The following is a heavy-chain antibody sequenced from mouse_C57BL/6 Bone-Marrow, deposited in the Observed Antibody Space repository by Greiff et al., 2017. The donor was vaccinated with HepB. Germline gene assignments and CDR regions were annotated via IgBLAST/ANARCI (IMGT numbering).Heavy chain of an antibody. CDR1: GYTFTSYW. D-gene: IGHD2-3*01. CDR3: ARGDDGYPGAMDY. CDR2: IDPSASYT. V-gene: IGHV1-69*01. J-gene: IGHJ4*01. Sequence: QVQLQQPGAELVMPGASVKLSCKASGYTFTSYWMHWVKQRPGQGLEWIGEIDPSASYTNYNQKFKGKSTLTVDQSSSTAYMQLSSLTSEDSAVYYCARGDDGYPGAMDYWGQGTSVTVSS.